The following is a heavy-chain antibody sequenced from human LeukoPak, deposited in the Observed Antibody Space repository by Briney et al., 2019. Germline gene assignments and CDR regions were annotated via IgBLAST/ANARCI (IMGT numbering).Heavy chain of an antibody. CDR3: ARGGHSYGLPKADDAFDI. CDR1: GYTFTSYY. D-gene: IGHD5-18*01. J-gene: IGHJ3*02. CDR2: INPSGGST. Sequence: ASVKVSCKASGYTFTSYYMHWVRQAPGQGLEWMGIINPSGGSTSYAHKFQGRVTMTRDTSTSTVYMELSSLRSEDTAVYYCARGGHSYGLPKADDAFDIWGQGTMVTVSS. V-gene: IGHV1-46*01.